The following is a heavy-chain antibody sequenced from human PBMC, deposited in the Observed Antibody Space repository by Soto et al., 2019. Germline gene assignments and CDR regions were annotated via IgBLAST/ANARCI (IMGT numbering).Heavy chain of an antibody. CDR1: GYSISSGYY. D-gene: IGHD2-2*01. Sequence: SETLSLTCAVSGYSISSGYYWGWIRQPPGKGLEWIGSIYHSGSTYYNPSLKSRVTISVDTSKNQFSLKLSSVTAADTAVYYCARILGYCSSTSCYFSYFDYWGQGTLVTVSS. CDR2: IYHSGST. J-gene: IGHJ4*02. CDR3: ARILGYCSSTSCYFSYFDY. V-gene: IGHV4-38-2*01.